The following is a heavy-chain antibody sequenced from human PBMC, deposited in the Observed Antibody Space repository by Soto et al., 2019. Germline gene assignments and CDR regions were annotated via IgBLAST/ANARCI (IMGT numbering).Heavy chain of an antibody. Sequence: KPSETLSLTCTVSGGTIGSGDYYWSRERQRPGKGLEWIGYIYFSGSTYYNPSLKSRLTISIDTSKSQFSLNLSSVTAAGTAVYYCARDSYPDYYAMGVWGQGTSVTVSS. J-gene: IGHJ6*02. V-gene: IGHV4-31*03. CDR2: IYFSGST. CDR1: GGTIGSGDYY. CDR3: ARDSYPDYYAMGV. D-gene: IGHD2-2*02.